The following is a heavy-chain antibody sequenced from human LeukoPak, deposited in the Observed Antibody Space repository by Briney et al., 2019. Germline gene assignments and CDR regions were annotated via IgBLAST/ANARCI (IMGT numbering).Heavy chain of an antibody. J-gene: IGHJ4*02. CDR1: GFTFTNAW. CDR2: IKSKTDGGTT. CDR3: TTTPGQWELLSPPFDY. D-gene: IGHD1-26*01. Sequence: GGSLRLSCAASGFTFTNAWMSWVRQAPGKGLEWVGRIKSKTDGGTTDYAAPVKGRFTISRDDSKNTLYLQMNSLKTEDTAVYYCTTTPGQWELLSPPFDYWGQGTLVTVSS. V-gene: IGHV3-15*01.